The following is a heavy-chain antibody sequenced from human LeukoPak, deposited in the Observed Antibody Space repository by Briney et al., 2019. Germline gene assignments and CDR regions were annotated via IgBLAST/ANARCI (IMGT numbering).Heavy chain of an antibody. CDR3: AKDNEYHGSGSYLGY. V-gene: IGHV3-23*01. CDR2: ISGSGGST. J-gene: IGHJ4*02. Sequence: GGSLRLSCAASGFTFSSYAMSWVRQAPGKGLEWVSAISGSGGSTYYADSVKGRFTISRDNSKNTLYLQMNSLRAEDTAVYYCAKDNEYHGSGSYLGYWGQGTLVTVSS. D-gene: IGHD3-10*01. CDR1: GFTFSSYA.